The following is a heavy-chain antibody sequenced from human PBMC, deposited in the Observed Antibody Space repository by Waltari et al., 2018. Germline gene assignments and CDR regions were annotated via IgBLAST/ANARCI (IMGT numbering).Heavy chain of an antibody. D-gene: IGHD5-12*01. CDR1: GGSISSGGYY. CDR3: ARHWKRSGYRFDP. CDR2: IYYSGST. Sequence: QLRLQESGPGLVKPSETLSLTCTVSGGSISSGGYYWGGIRQSPGKGLEWIGSIYYSGSTYYNPTLESRVTISGDTSKNEFSLKLSSVTAADTAVYYCARHWKRSGYRFDPWGQGTLVTVSS. J-gene: IGHJ5*02. V-gene: IGHV4-39*01.